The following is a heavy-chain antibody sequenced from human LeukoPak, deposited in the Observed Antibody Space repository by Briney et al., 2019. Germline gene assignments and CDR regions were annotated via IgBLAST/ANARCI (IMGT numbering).Heavy chain of an antibody. D-gene: IGHD2-21*02. V-gene: IGHV4-34*01. J-gene: IGHJ6*03. Sequence: PSETLSLTCAVYGGSFSGYYWSWLRQPPGKGLEWIGEINHSGSTNYNPSLKSRVTISVDTSKNQFSLKLSSVTAADTAVYYCARAARYCGGDCYYYYYYYMDVWGKGTTVTISS. CDR2: INHSGST. CDR3: ARAARYCGGDCYYYYYYYMDV. CDR1: GGSFSGYY.